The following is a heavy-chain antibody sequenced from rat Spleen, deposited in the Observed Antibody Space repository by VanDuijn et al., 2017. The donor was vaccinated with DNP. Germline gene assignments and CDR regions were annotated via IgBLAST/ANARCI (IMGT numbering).Heavy chain of an antibody. J-gene: IGHJ4*01. D-gene: IGHD1-3*01. Sequence: EVQLVESGGGLVQPGRSMKLSCAASGFTFNNFPMAWVRQTPRKGLEWVAYIRYDGGTTNYRDSVKGRFTISRDNAKRTLYLEMNSLRSEDVATYFCARFNGYYYALDAWGQGTSVTVSS. CDR1: GFTFNNFP. CDR3: ARFNGYYYALDA. CDR2: IRYDGGTT. V-gene: IGHV5-46*01.